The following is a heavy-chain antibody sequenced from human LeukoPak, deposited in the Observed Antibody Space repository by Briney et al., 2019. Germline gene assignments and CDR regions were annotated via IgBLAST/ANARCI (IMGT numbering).Heavy chain of an antibody. J-gene: IGHJ4*02. CDR3: ATAGGIAVAGRDY. Sequence: SVKGRFTISRDNSKNTLYLQMNSLRAEDTAVYYCATAGGIAVAGRDYWGQGTLVTVSS. V-gene: IGHV3-30*03. D-gene: IGHD6-19*01.